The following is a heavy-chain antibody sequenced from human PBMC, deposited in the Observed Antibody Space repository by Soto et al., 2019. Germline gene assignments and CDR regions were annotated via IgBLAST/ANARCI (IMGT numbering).Heavy chain of an antibody. CDR2: INPNSGGT. J-gene: IGHJ1*01. CDR1: GYTFTGYY. D-gene: IGHD3-22*01. V-gene: IGHV1-2*02. CDR3: ARVTYYYDSSALSQARAEYFQH. Sequence: ASVKVSCKASGYTFTGYYMHWVRQAPGQGLEWMGWINPNSGGTNYAQKFQGRVTMTRDTSISTAYMELSRLRSDDTAVYYCARVTYYYDSSALSQARAEYFQHWGQGTLVTGSS.